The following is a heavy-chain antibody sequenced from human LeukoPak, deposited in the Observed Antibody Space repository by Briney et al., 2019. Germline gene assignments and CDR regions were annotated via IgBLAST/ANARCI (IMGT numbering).Heavy chain of an antibody. CDR3: AILTGYFDY. D-gene: IGHD2-8*02. V-gene: IGHV4-34*01. Sequence: PSETLSLTXAVYGGSFSGYYWSWIRQPPGKGLEWIGEINHSGSTNYNPSLKSRVTISVDTSKNQFSLKLSSVTAADTAVYYCAILTGYFDYWGQGTLVTVSS. J-gene: IGHJ4*02. CDR2: INHSGST. CDR1: GGSFSGYY.